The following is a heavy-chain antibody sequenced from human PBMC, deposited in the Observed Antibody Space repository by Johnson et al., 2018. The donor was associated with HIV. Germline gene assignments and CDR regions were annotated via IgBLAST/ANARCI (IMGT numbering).Heavy chain of an antibody. CDR3: AREGGDCSSTSCYQDAFDI. Sequence: VQLVESGGSVIRPGGSLRLSCAGSGFTFDDYSMSWVRQAPGKGLEWVSVISGSGDSTGHADSVKGRFTIPRDNSKNTLYLQMNRLRAEDTAVYYCAREGGDCSSTSCYQDAFDIWGQGTMVTVSS. CDR1: GFTFDDYS. CDR2: ISGSGDST. V-gene: IGHV3-20*04. D-gene: IGHD2-2*01. J-gene: IGHJ3*02.